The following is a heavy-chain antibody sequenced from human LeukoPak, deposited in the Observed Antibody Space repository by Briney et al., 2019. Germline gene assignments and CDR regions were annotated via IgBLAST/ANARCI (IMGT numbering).Heavy chain of an antibody. Sequence: SETLSLTCTVSGGSISSNHWSWIRQPAGKGLEWIGRIYTSGSTNYNPSLKSRVTMSVDTSKNQFSLKLSSVTAADTAVYYCAREPSSKMGDFDYWGQGTLVTVSS. V-gene: IGHV4-4*07. D-gene: IGHD2-8*01. CDR3: AREPSSKMGDFDY. CDR1: GGSISSNH. J-gene: IGHJ4*02. CDR2: IYTSGST.